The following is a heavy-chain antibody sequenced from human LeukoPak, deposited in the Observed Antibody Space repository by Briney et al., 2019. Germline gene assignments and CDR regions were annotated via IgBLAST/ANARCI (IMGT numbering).Heavy chain of an antibody. J-gene: IGHJ4*02. CDR2: VIPIFGTA. CDR1: GGTFSSYA. CDR3: ARDLGVGAAPYFDY. D-gene: IGHD1-26*01. Sequence: SVKVSCKASGGTFSSYAISWVRQAPGQGLEWMGGVIPIFGTANYAQKFQGRITITTDESTSTAYMELSSLRSEDTAVYYCARDLGVGAAPYFDYWGQGTLVTVSS. V-gene: IGHV1-69*05.